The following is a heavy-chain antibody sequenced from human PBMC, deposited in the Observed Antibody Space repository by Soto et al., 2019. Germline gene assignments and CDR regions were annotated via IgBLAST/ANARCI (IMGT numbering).Heavy chain of an antibody. Sequence: PSETLSLTCTVSGGSISSYYWSWIRQPPGKGLEWIGYIYYSGSTNYNPSLKSRVTISVDTSKNQFSLKLSSVTAADTAMYYCASGRGYSYGSFDYWGQVTLVTVS. CDR1: GGSISSYY. J-gene: IGHJ4*02. CDR2: IYYSGST. D-gene: IGHD5-18*01. CDR3: ASGRGYSYGSFDY. V-gene: IGHV4-59*01.